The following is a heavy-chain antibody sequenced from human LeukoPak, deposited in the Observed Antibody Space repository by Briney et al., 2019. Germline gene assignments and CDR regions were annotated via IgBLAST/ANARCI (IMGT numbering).Heavy chain of an antibody. CDR2: VNSDGSST. V-gene: IGHV3-74*01. CDR3: ASSSGGFNWFDP. J-gene: IGHJ5*02. D-gene: IGHD3-22*01. Sequence: PGGSLRLSCAASGFSFSGYWMHWVRQVPGKAPVWVSRVNSDGSSTNYADSVKGRFTISRDNAKNTLYLQMNSLRVEDTAVYYCASSSGGFNWFDPWGQGTLVTVSS. CDR1: GFSFSGYW.